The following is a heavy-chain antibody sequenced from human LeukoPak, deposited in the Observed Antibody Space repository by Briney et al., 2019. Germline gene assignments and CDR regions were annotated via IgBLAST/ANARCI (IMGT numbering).Heavy chain of an antibody. V-gene: IGHV4-39*01. D-gene: IGHD3-10*01. CDR3: ARPELGGLDY. CDR2: IYYSGST. CDR1: GGSISSSSYY. Sequence: PSETLSLTCTVSGGSISSSSYYWGWIRQPPGKGLEWIGSIYYSGSTYYNPSLKSRVAISVDTSKNQFSLKLSSVTAADTAVYYCARPELGGLDYWGQGTLVTVSS. J-gene: IGHJ4*02.